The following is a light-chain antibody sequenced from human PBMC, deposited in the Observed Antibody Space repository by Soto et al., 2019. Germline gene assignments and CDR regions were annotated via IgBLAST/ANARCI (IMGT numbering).Light chain of an antibody. CDR3: QQYGSSPGYT. CDR2: GAS. J-gene: IGKJ2*01. CDR1: QSVSSSY. Sequence: EIVLTQSPGTLSLSPGEIATLSCRASQSVSSSYLAWYQQKHGQAPRLLIYGASSSSTGIPDRFGGSGSGTDFTLTISRLEPEDCAVYYCQQYGSSPGYTFGQGTKLEIK. V-gene: IGKV3-20*01.